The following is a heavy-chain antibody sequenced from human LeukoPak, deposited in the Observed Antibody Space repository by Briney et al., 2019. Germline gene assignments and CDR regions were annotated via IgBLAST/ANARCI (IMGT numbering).Heavy chain of an antibody. Sequence: GGSLRLSCAASGFTFSSYAMSWVRQAPGKGLKWVSGISGSGGSTYYADSVKGRFTISRDNSKNTLYPQMSSLRAEDTAVYYCAKQRITMVRGVINWGQGTLVTVSS. CDR3: AKQRITMVRGVIN. J-gene: IGHJ4*02. CDR1: GFTFSSYA. V-gene: IGHV3-23*01. D-gene: IGHD3-10*01. CDR2: ISGSGGST.